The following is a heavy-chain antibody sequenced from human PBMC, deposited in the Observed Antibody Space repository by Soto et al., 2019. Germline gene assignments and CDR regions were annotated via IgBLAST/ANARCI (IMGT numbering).Heavy chain of an antibody. Sequence: GESLKISCKGSGYGFANYWIGWVRQMPGKGLEWMGIIYPGDSDTRYSPSFEGHVTISADKSISTAYLKWSGLKASDTAMYYCARLGIWSYGMDVWGQGTTVTVSS. CDR3: ARLGIWSYGMDV. CDR1: GYGFANYW. V-gene: IGHV5-51*01. CDR2: IYPGDSDT. J-gene: IGHJ6*02. D-gene: IGHD3-16*01.